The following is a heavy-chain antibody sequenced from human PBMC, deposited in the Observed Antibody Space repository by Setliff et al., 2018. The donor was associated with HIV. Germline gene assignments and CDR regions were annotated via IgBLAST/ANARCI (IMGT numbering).Heavy chain of an antibody. J-gene: IGHJ4*02. D-gene: IGHD3-10*01. CDR2: IYHTGST. V-gene: IGHV4-38-2*01. CDR1: GYSISRGYY. CDR3: GRSWGSGSYPY. Sequence: PSETLSLTCDVSGYSISRGYYGGWIRQSPGKGLECIATIYHTGSTYYNPSLKSRVTIAVDTSKNQFSQKLTSVTAAATAVYYCGRSWGSGSYPYWGQGTLVTVSS.